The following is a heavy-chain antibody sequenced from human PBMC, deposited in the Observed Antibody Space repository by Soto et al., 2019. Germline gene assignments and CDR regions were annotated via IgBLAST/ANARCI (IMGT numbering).Heavy chain of an antibody. CDR1: GYSFTSYW. Sequence: PGESLKISCNGSGYSFTSYWINWVRQMPWKGLEWMGIIYPGDSDTRYSPSFQGQVTISADKSIDTAYLQWRSLKASDTAVYYCARHHGSPGSYFGLDVWGQGTTVTVSS. V-gene: IGHV5-51*01. CDR2: IYPGDSDT. J-gene: IGHJ6*02. CDR3: ARHHGSPGSYFGLDV. D-gene: IGHD6-13*01.